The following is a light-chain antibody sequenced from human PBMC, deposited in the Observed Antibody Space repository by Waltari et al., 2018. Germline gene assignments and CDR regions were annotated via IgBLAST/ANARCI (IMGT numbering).Light chain of an antibody. CDR1: QSVSRT. CDR2: DAS. J-gene: IGKJ1*01. CDR3: QKYGSLPAT. Sequence: EIVLTQSPGTLSLPPGERATLSRRASQSVSRTLAWYQQKPGQAPRLLIYDASSRATGIPDRFSGSGSGTDFSLTISRLEPEDFAVYYCQKYGSLPATFGQGTKVEIK. V-gene: IGKV3-20*01.